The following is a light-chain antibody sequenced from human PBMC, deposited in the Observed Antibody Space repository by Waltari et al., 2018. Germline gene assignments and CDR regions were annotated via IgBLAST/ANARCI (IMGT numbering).Light chain of an antibody. Sequence: SYVVTQPPSMSAAPGQTARITCGGRNIGSKSVHWYQQRPGQAPALVVYDDKDRPSGVPGQCSGSNSGNTATLTISRVEAGDGGDYYCQVWDMNSDHIWLFGGGTKLSVL. J-gene: IGLJ3*02. CDR1: NIGSKS. CDR3: QVWDMNSDHIWL. V-gene: IGLV3-21*02. CDR2: DDK.